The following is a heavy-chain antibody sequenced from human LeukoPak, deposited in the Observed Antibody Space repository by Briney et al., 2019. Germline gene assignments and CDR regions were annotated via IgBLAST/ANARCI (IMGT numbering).Heavy chain of an antibody. D-gene: IGHD3-22*01. CDR2: IIPIFGTA. V-gene: IGHV1-69*13. CDR1: GGTFSSYA. J-gene: IGHJ1*01. CDR3: ARAVYYYDSSGPEYFQH. Sequence: SVKVSCKASGGTFSSYAISWVRQAPGQGLEWMGGIIPIFGTANYAQKFQGRVTITADESTSTAYMELSSLRSEDTAVYYCARAVYYYDSSGPEYFQHWGQGTLVTVSS.